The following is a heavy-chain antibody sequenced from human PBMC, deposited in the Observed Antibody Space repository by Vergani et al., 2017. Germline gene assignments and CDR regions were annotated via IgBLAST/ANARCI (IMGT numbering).Heavy chain of an antibody. CDR3: ARYPSGWEGFGELFAY. CDR1: GYTFTGYY. D-gene: IGHD3-10*01. J-gene: IGHJ4*02. V-gene: IGHV1-2*02. CDR2: INPNSGGT. Sequence: QVQLVQSGAEVKKPGASVKVSCKASGYTFTGYYMHWVRQAPGQGLEWMGWINPNSGGTNYAQKFQGRVTMTRDTSISTAYMELSRLISDDTAVYYCARYPSGWEGFGELFAYWGQGTLVTVSS.